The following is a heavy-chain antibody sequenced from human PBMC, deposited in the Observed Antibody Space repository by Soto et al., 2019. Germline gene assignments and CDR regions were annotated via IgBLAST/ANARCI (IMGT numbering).Heavy chain of an antibody. CDR3: ARYSAASGTYYFDS. D-gene: IGHD6-13*01. V-gene: IGHV4-4*02. J-gene: IGHJ4*01. CDR2: THHSRGT. CDR1: GDSIIGTHW. Sequence: PSETLSLTCAVSGDSIIGTHWWSWVRRPPGKGLEFIGETHHSRGTNYNPSLRSRVTMSLDKSKNQLSLILYSVTAADTGVYYCARYSAASGTYYFDSWGQGTLVT.